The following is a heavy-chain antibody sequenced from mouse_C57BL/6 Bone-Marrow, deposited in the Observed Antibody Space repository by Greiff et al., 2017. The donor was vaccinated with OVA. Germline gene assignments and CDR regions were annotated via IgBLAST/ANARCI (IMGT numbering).Heavy chain of an antibody. CDR2: IHPNSGST. D-gene: IGHD3-2*02. V-gene: IGHV1-64*01. J-gene: IGHJ3*01. Sequence: QVQLQQPGAELVKPGASVKLSCKASGYTFTSYWMHWVKQRPGQGLEWIGMIHPNSGSTNYNEKFKSKATLTVDKSSSTAYMQLSSLTSEDSAVYDCARGDSSGYSWFAYWGQGTLVTVSA. CDR1: GYTFTSYW. CDR3: ARGDSSGYSWFAY.